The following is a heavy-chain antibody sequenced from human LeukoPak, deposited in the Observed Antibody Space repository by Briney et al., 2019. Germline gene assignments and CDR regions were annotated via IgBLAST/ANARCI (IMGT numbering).Heavy chain of an antibody. CDR1: GFIFTNYF. Sequence: GGSLRLSRAASGFIFTNYFMSWVRQAPGKGLEWVASIKHDGSEKYYVDSVRGRFTISRDNTMNSLYLQMSSLRAEDTAVYYCATDRGWRTSGYYLYYFEYWGQGTLVTYSS. CDR3: ATDRGWRTSGYYLYYFEY. CDR2: IKHDGSEK. V-gene: IGHV3-7*01. J-gene: IGHJ4*02. D-gene: IGHD3-3*01.